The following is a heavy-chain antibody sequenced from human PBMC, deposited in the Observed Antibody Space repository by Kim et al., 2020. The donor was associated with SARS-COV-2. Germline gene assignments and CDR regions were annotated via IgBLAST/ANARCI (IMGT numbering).Heavy chain of an antibody. CDR3: AKAIWDYMATGTHYYYYGMDV. V-gene: IGHV3-23*03. Sequence: GGSLRLSCAASGFTFSSYAMSWVRQAPGKGLEWVSVIYSGGSSTYYADSVKGRFTISRDNSKNTLYLQMNSLRAEDTAVYYCAKAIWDYMATGTHYYYYGMDVWGQGTTVTVSS. CDR2: IYSGGSST. D-gene: IGHD5-12*01. J-gene: IGHJ6*02. CDR1: GFTFSSYA.